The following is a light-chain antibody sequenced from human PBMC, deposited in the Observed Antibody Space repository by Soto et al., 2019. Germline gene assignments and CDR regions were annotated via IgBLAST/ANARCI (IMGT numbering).Light chain of an antibody. Sequence: EKVMTQSPATLSVSPGERATLSCRASQSVNSNLAWYHQKPGQAPRLLLYGASTRATGIPARFSGSASGTEFTLTISILQSEDSAVYYCQQYNDWPLTFGGGTKVEIK. CDR3: QQYNDWPLT. CDR2: GAS. J-gene: IGKJ4*01. CDR1: QSVNSN. V-gene: IGKV3-15*01.